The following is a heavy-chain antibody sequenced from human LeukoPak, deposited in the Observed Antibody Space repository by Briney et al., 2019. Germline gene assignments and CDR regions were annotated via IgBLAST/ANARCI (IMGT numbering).Heavy chain of an antibody. V-gene: IGHV1-2*02. CDR2: INPKSGVT. Sequence: GASVKVSCKASGYTFTGYYMHWVRQAPGQGLEWMGWINPKSGVTKYAQKFQGRVTVTRDTSISSAYMELTSLRPDDTAVYYCARDTSRVITVTPNDVFDLWGQGTMVTVSS. CDR3: ARDTSRVITVTPNDVFDL. J-gene: IGHJ3*01. D-gene: IGHD1-20*01. CDR1: GYTFTGYY.